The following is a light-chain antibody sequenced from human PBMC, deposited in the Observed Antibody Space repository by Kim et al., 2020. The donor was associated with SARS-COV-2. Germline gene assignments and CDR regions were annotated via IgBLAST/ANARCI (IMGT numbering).Light chain of an antibody. CDR3: QSYDSGLSGV. CDR2: GNN. V-gene: IGLV1-40*01. Sequence: GQRVTISCTGSNSNIGAAYDVHWYQHLPGTAPKLIIYGNNNRPSGVPDRFSGSKSGTSASLAISGLQAEDEADYYCQSYDSGLSGVFGGGTKLTVL. J-gene: IGLJ2*01. CDR1: NSNIGAAYD.